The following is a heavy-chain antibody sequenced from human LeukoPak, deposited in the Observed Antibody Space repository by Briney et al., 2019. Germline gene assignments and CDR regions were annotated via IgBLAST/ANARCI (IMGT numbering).Heavy chain of an antibody. V-gene: IGHV1-69*05. Sequence: ASVKVSCKASGGTFSSYAISWVRQAPGQGLEWMGGIIPIFGTANYAQKFQGRVTITTDESTSTAYMELSSLRSEDTAVYYCARVNRVAARRGYYFDYWGQGTLVTVSS. CDR2: IIPIFGTA. D-gene: IGHD6-6*01. CDR3: ARVNRVAARRGYYFDY. J-gene: IGHJ4*02. CDR1: GGTFSSYA.